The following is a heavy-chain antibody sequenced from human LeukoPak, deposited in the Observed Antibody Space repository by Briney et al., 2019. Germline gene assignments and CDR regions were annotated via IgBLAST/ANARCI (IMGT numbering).Heavy chain of an antibody. CDR2: IYPTGSI. D-gene: IGHD3-22*01. CDR1: SYSITSDNY. J-gene: IGHJ4*02. V-gene: IGHV4-38-2*02. Sequence: SETLSLTCAVSSYSITSDNYWGWVRQPPGKALEWIGRIYPTGSINYNPSLKSRVTMSVDTSKNQLSLKLTSLTAADTAVYFCARDPSTFSGYFDFWGQGTLVTVSS. CDR3: ARDPSTFSGYFDF.